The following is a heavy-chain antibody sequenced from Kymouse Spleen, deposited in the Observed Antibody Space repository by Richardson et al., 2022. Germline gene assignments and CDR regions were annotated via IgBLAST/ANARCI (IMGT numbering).Heavy chain of an antibody. CDR3: AKDRRELLYYYYGMDV. Sequence: EVQLVESGGGLVQPGRSLRLSCAASGFTFDDYAMHWVRQAPGKGLEWVSGISWNSGSIGYADSVKGRFTISRDNAKNSLYLQMNSLRAEDTALYYCAKDRRELLYYYYGMDVWGQGTTVTVSS. V-gene: IGHV3-9*01. D-gene: IGHD1-26*01. J-gene: IGHJ6*02. CDR1: GFTFDDYA. CDR2: ISWNSGSI.